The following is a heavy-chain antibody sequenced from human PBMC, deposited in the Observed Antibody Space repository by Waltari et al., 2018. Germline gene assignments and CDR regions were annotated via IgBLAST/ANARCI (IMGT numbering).Heavy chain of an antibody. CDR3: ASDRRDPLDL. CDR1: GGSISSGSYY. V-gene: IGHV4-61*02. Sequence: QVQLQESGPGLVKPSQTLSLTCTVSGGSISSGSYYWSWIRQPAGKGLEWIGRIYTSGRTNYNPSLKSRVTISVDTSKNQFSLKLSSVTAADTAVYYCASDRRDPLDLWGRGTLVTVSS. J-gene: IGHJ2*01. CDR2: IYTSGRT.